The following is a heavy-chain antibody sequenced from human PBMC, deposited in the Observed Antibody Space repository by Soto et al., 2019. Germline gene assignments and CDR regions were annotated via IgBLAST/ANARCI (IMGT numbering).Heavy chain of an antibody. CDR2: IYYSGST. J-gene: IGHJ5*02. CDR1: GGSISSGGYY. CDR3: ARDRTGRFAP. V-gene: IGHV4-31*03. Sequence: QVQLQESGPGLVKPSQTLSLTCTVSGGSISSGGYYWSWIRQHPGKGLEWIGDIYYSGSTYSNPSLKSRVTISVDTSKNQSSLKLSSVTAADTAVYYCARDRTGRFAPWGQGTLVTVSS.